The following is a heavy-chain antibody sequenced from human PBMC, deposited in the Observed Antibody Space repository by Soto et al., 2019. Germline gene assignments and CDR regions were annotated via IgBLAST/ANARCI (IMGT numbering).Heavy chain of an antibody. CDR1: GGSISGHY. CDR2: MYYSGST. J-gene: IGHJ6*03. Sequence: QVQLQESGPGLVKPSETLSLSCSVSGGSISGHYWSWVRQTPGKGLEWVGYMYYSGSTNYNPSLNSRVTISVDTPKNHFSLRLTSVTAADTAVYYCARGPYYDLIWNYYYMDVWGKGTTVTVSS. CDR3: ARGPYYDLIWNYYYMDV. D-gene: IGHD3-16*01. V-gene: IGHV4-59*08.